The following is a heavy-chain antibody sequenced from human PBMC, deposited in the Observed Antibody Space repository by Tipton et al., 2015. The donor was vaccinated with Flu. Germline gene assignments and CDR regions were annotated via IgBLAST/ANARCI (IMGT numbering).Heavy chain of an antibody. CDR1: GGSFSGYY. D-gene: IGHD3-10*01. V-gene: IGHV4-38-2*01. CDR2: VSHSGST. Sequence: TLSLTCAVYGGSFSGYYWGWIRQPPGKGLEWIGSVSHSGSTYYNPSLKSRVTTSIDTFKTQFSLRLSSVTAADTAVYYCVRLTYYYGSGTSDFWGQGTLVTVSS. J-gene: IGHJ4*02. CDR3: VRLTYYYGSGTSDF.